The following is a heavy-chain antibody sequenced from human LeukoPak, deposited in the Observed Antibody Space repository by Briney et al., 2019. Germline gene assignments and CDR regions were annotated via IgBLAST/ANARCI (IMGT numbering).Heavy chain of an antibody. J-gene: IGHJ5*02. V-gene: IGHV1-8*01. CDR3: ARDLYGSGSSGFDP. CDR1: GYTLTHYD. Sequence: ASVKVSYKASGYTLTHYDINWVRQAAGQGLEWMGWMNPNSGDKGYAQKFQDRVTMTRDTSINTVYMELSSLTSGDTAVYYCARDLYGSGSSGFDPWGQGTLVTVSS. CDR2: MNPNSGDK. D-gene: IGHD3-10*01.